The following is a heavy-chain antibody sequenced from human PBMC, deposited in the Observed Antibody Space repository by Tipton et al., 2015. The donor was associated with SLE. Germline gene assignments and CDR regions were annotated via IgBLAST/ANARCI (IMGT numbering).Heavy chain of an antibody. CDR3: AGGTYSYGSAFDI. Sequence: TLSLTCTVSGGSISSYYWSWIRQPPGKGLEWIGYIYYSGSTNYNPPLKSRVTISVDTSKNQFSLKLSSVTAADTAVYYCAGGTYSYGSAFDIWGQGTVVTVSS. CDR1: GGSISSYY. CDR2: IYYSGST. D-gene: IGHD5-18*01. V-gene: IGHV4-59*12. J-gene: IGHJ3*02.